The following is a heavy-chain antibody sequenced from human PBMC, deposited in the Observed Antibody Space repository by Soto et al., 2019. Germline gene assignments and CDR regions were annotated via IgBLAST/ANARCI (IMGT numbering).Heavy chain of an antibody. J-gene: IGHJ4*02. CDR1: GGSINNSSFY. CDR3: ARRPLVRGIIPYYFGS. CDR2: IYYSGSA. V-gene: IGHV4-39*01. Sequence: QLQLQESGPGLVKPSETLSLTCTVSGGSINNSSFYWGWVRQPPGKRLEWIGSIYYSGSAYYNPSLTSRLTISVDTSKNQFSLNLSSVTAADTAVYFCARRPLVRGIIPYYFGSWGQGTLVTVSS. D-gene: IGHD3-10*01.